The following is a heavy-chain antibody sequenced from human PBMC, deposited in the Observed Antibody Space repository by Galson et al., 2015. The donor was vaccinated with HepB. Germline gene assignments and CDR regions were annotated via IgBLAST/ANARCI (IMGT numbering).Heavy chain of an antibody. Sequence: SLRLSCAASGFTVRTNFMSWVRQAPGKGLEWVSFISRSSSTIHYADSVKGRFTISRDNAKNSLYLQMNSLRDEDTAVYYCATFGNLWELRDWGLGPLVTVSS. CDR2: ISRSSSTI. CDR1: GFTVRTNF. D-gene: IGHD1-26*01. J-gene: IGHJ4*02. V-gene: IGHV3-48*02. CDR3: ATFGNLWELRD.